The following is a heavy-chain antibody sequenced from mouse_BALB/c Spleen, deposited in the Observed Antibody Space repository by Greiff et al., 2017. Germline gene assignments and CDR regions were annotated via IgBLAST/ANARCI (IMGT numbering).Heavy chain of an antibody. D-gene: IGHD1-2*01. V-gene: IGHV3-8*02. CDR1: GDSITSGY. CDR2: ISYSGST. Sequence: EVQLQESGPSLVKPSQTLSLTCSVTGDSITSGYWNWIRKFPGNKLEYMGYISYSGSTYYNPSLKSRISITRDTSKNQYYLQLNSVTTEDTATDYCGRCDTALYAMGYWGQGTSVTVSS. CDR3: GRCDTALYAMGY. J-gene: IGHJ4*01.